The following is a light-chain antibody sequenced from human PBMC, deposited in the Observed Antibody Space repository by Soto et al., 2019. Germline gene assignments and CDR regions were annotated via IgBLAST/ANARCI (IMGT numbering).Light chain of an antibody. CDR1: QSVSSN. Sequence: EIVMTQSTATLSVSPGERATLSCRASQSVSSNLAWYQQKPGQAPRLLIYGASTRATGIPARFSGSGSGTEFTLTISSLQSEDFAVYYCQQYNNWHFTFGPGTKVDIK. V-gene: IGKV3-15*01. CDR3: QQYNNWHFT. CDR2: GAS. J-gene: IGKJ3*01.